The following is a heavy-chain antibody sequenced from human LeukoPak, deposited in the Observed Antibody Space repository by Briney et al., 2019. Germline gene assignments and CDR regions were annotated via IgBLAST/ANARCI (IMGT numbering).Heavy chain of an antibody. CDR2: ISSSGSTI. J-gene: IGHJ3*02. Sequence: GGSLRLSCAASGFTFSDYYMSWIRQAPGKGLEWVSYISSSGSTIYYADSVKGRFTISRDNAKNSLYLQMNSLRAEDTAVYYCARDFRRITMVRGADDAFDIWGQGTMVTVSS. D-gene: IGHD3-10*01. CDR1: GFTFSDYY. CDR3: ARDFRRITMVRGADDAFDI. V-gene: IGHV3-11*04.